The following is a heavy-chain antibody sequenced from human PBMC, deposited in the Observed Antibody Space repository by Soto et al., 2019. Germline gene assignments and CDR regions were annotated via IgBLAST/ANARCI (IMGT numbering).Heavy chain of an antibody. J-gene: IGHJ6*02. D-gene: IGHD3-3*01. CDR3: AKGMLTILGTIIIGAMDV. CDR1: GFTFSSYA. Sequence: GGSLRLSCAASGFTFSSYAMSWVRQAPGKGLEWVSAISGRGSSTYYADSVKGQITISRDYSKNVVFLEMNSLRADDTAVFYCAKGMLTILGTIIIGAMDVWGQGTTVTVSS. V-gene: IGHV3-23*01. CDR2: ISGRGSST.